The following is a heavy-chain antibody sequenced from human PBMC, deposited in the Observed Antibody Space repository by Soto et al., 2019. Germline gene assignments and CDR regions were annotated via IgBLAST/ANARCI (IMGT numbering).Heavy chain of an antibody. V-gene: IGHV1-69*13. D-gene: IGHD3-10*01. CDR3: ARDRRYYGSGSYYNGIDY. CDR1: GGTFSSYA. CDR2: FIPIFGTA. Sequence: SVKASCKASGGTFSSYAMNWVRQAPGQGLEWMGGFIPIFGTANYAQKFQGRVTITADESTSTAYMELSSLRSEDTAVYYCARDRRYYGSGSYYNGIDYWGQGTLVTVSS. J-gene: IGHJ4*02.